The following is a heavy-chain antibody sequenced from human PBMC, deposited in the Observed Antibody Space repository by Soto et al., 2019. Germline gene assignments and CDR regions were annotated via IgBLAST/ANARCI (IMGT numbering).Heavy chain of an antibody. J-gene: IGHJ5*02. V-gene: IGHV3-48*04. CDR3: ARQRSGYTYGYA. CDR1: GVTCSRYS. CDR2: ISSSSSST. D-gene: IGHD5-18*01. Sequence: PGGTLKIGCAASGVTCSRYSMNWVSQAPGKGLEWVSYISSSSSSTNYADSVKGRFTISRDNAENSLFLQMNSLTAYFTAIYYCARQRSGYTYGYAWRQGA.